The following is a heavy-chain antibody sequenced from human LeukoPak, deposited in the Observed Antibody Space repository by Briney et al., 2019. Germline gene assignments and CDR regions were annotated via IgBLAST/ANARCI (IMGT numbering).Heavy chain of an antibody. J-gene: IGHJ6*03. D-gene: IGHD3-10*01. CDR2: INHSGST. CDR3: ARGYYGSGSYYALNYYYYYMDV. V-gene: IGHV4-34*01. CDR1: GGSFSDYD. Sequence: SETLSLTCAVYGGSFSDYDWSWIRQPPGKGLEWIGEINHSGSTNYNPSLKSRVTMSVDTSKNQFSLRLSSVTAADTAVYYCARGYYGSGSYYALNYYYYYMDVWGKGTTVTISS.